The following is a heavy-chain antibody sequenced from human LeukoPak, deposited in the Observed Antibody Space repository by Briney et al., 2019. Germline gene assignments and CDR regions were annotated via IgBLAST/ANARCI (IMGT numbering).Heavy chain of an antibody. Sequence: PGGSLRLSCSASGFTFRTYGMHWVRQAPGKGLEWVAFIRFDGSNQYYADSVKGRFTISRDNSNNTLSLQMNTLRGDDTAVYFCAKGYGESHFDSWGQGTLVIVSS. CDR2: IRFDGSNQ. D-gene: IGHD5-18*01. J-gene: IGHJ4*02. CDR3: AKGYGESHFDS. V-gene: IGHV3-30*02. CDR1: GFTFRTYG.